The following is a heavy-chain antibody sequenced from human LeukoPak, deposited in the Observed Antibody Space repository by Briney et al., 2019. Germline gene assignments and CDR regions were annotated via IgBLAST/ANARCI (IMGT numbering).Heavy chain of an antibody. CDR2: ISSSSSTI. J-gene: IGHJ4*02. D-gene: IGHD3-22*01. V-gene: IGHV3-48*01. Sequence: GGSLRLSCAASVFTFSSYIMNWVRQAPGKGLEWVSYISSSSSTIYYADSVKGRFTISRDNAKNSLYLQMNSLRAEDTAVYYCVRDYYDSSGYYYVRVYFDYWGQGTLVTVSS. CDR3: VRDYYDSSGYYYVRVYFDY. CDR1: VFTFSSYI.